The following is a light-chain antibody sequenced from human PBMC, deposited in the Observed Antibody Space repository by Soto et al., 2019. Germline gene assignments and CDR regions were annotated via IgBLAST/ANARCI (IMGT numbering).Light chain of an antibody. CDR2: DAS. J-gene: IGKJ4*01. V-gene: IGKV3-11*01. CDR1: QSVGSS. CDR3: QQRTNWPLT. Sequence: EIVLTQSPATLSLSPGERATLSCRASQSVGSSLAWYQQKPGQAPRLLIYDASTRATGIPARFSGSGSGTDFTLTISSLEPEDFAVYYCQQRTNWPLTFGGGTEVEIK.